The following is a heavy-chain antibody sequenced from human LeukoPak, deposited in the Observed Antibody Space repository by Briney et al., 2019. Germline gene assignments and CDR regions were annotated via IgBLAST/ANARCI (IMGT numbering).Heavy chain of an antibody. CDR2: IKPDGSEK. CDR1: GFTFSNYW. J-gene: IGHJ4*02. CDR3: ARRESVSHSLPFDY. V-gene: IGHV3-7*05. D-gene: IGHD2-15*01. Sequence: GGSLRLSCAASGFTFSNYWMDWVRQAPGKGLEWVANIKPDGSEKYYVDSVKGRFTISRDNAKNSLYLQMNRLRVDDTAVYYCARRESVSHSLPFDYWGQGTLVTVSS.